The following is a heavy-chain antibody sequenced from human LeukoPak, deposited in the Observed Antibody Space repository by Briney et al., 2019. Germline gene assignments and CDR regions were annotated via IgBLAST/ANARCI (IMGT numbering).Heavy chain of an antibody. V-gene: IGHV4-38-2*01. J-gene: IGHJ3*02. CDR2: IYHSGST. CDR1: GFSISSGYY. Sequence: SETLSLTCAVSGFSISSGYYWGWIRQPPGKGLEWIGSIYHSGSTYYNPSLKSRVTISVDTSKNQFSLKLSSVTAADTAVYYCARPSRIADAFDIWGQGTMVTVSS. D-gene: IGHD6-13*01. CDR3: ARPSRIADAFDI.